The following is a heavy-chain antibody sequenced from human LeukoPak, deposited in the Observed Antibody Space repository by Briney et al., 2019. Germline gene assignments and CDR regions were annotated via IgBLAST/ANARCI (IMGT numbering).Heavy chain of an antibody. V-gene: IGHV3-74*01. Sequence: GGSLRLSCAASGFTFSNYWMHWVRQAPGKGLVWVSRINSDGINTSYADSVKGRFTISRDNAKNTLNLQMNSLRAEDTAVYYCAKAGDYDFWSGYYTDVDYYYMDVWGKGTTVTVSS. CDR2: INSDGINT. D-gene: IGHD3-3*01. J-gene: IGHJ6*03. CDR3: AKAGDYDFWSGYYTDVDYYYMDV. CDR1: GFTFSNYW.